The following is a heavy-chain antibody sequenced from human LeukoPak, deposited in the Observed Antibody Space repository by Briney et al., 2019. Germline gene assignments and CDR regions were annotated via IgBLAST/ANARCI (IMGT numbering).Heavy chain of an antibody. CDR2: ISGSGGST. CDR3: AKDGLATIEYYYYYYMDV. J-gene: IGHJ6*03. CDR1: GFTFSSYA. Sequence: GGSLRLSCAASGFTFSSYAMNWVRQAPGKGLEWVSAISGSGGSTYYADSVKGRFTISRDNSKNTLYLQMNSLRAEDTAVYYCAKDGLATIEYYYYYYMDVWGKGTTVTVSS. D-gene: IGHD5-12*01. V-gene: IGHV3-23*01.